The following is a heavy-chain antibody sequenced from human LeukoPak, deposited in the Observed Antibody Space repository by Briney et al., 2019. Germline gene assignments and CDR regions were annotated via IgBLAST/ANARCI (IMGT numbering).Heavy chain of an antibody. CDR1: GFTFSNHA. CDR2: ISGSGTVT. J-gene: IGHJ3*02. Sequence: GGSLRLSCAASGFTFSNHAMNWVRQAPGKGLEWVSIISGSGTVTYYADSVKGRFTISRDNSKNTLYLQINSLRAEDTAVYYCARVSPYGDSPVAAFDIWGQGTMVTVSS. CDR3: ARVSPYGDSPVAAFDI. V-gene: IGHV3-23*01. D-gene: IGHD4-17*01.